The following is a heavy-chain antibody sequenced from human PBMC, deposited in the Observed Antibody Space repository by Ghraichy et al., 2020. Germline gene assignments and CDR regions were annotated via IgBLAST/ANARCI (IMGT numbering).Heavy chain of an antibody. CDR3: ASTSEAYSSSYGMDV. CDR1: GYSFTSYW. D-gene: IGHD6-6*01. V-gene: IGHV5-51*01. Sequence: GQSLNISCKGSGYSFTSYWIGWVRQMPGKGLEWMGIIYPGDSDTRYSPSFQGQVTISADKSISTAYLQWSSLKASDTAMYYCASTSEAYSSSYGMDVWGQGTTVTVSS. CDR2: IYPGDSDT. J-gene: IGHJ6*02.